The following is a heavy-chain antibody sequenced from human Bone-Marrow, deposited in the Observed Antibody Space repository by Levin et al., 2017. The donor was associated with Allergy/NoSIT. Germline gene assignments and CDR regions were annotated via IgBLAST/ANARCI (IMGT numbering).Heavy chain of an antibody. CDR2: ISWNSGFI. J-gene: IGHJ6*02. V-gene: IGHV3-9*01. D-gene: IGHD2-2*03. CDR1: GFTFDDYA. CDR3: AKGLDLRRGGIDV. Sequence: AGGSLRLSCAASGFTFDDYAMLWVRQPPGKGLEWVSTISWNSGFIGYADSVKGRFTVSRDNAKNSLYLQMNTLRAEDTAFYYCAKGLDLRRGGIDVWGQGTTVTVSS.